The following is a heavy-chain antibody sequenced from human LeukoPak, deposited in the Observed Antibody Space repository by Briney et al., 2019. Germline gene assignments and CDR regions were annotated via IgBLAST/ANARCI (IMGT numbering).Heavy chain of an antibody. D-gene: IGHD3-3*01. J-gene: IGHJ4*02. CDR3: AKFADLGPTVPTDY. V-gene: IGHV3-30*04. Sequence: GGSLRLSCAASGFTFSSYAMHWVRQAPGKGLEWVAVISYDGSNKYYAGSVKVRFTSSRDNSKNTLYLQMNSLRAEDTALYYCAKFADLGPTVPTDYWGQGTLVTVSS. CDR2: ISYDGSNK. CDR1: GFTFSSYA.